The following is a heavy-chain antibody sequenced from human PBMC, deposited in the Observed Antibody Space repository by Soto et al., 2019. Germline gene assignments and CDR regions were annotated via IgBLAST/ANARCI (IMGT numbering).Heavy chain of an antibody. CDR1: GGSISSGGYY. CDR2: IYYSGST. Sequence: SETLSLTCTVSGGSISSGGYYWSWIRQHPGKGLEWIGYIYYSGSTYYNPSLKSRVTISVDTSKNQFSLKLSSVTAADMAVYYCASIPSMSTGYYYYYGMDVWGQGITVTVSS. D-gene: IGHD2-2*01. CDR3: ASIPSMSTGYYYYYGMDV. J-gene: IGHJ6*02. V-gene: IGHV4-31*03.